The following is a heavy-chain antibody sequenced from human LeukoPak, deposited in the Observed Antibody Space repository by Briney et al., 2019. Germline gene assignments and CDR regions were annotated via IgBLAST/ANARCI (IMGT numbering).Heavy chain of an antibody. D-gene: IGHD3-16*01. CDR1: GGSISSYY. J-gene: IGHJ4*02. CDR3: AXDWGXXXXXXXXYXXXY. Sequence: SETLSLTCTVSGGSISSYYWSWIRQPAGKGLEWIGRIYTSGSTNYNPSLKSRVTMSVDTSKNQFSLTLSSVTAADTAVYSVAXDWGXXXXXXXXYXXXYXGQGTLVTV. V-gene: IGHV4-4*07. CDR2: IYTSGST.